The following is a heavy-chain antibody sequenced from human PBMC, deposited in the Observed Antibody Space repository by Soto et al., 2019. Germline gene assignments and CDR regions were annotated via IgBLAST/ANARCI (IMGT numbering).Heavy chain of an antibody. CDR3: ARVDLRLAAPYFDY. CDR1: GGSISSGDYY. J-gene: IGHJ4*02. CDR2: IYYSGST. V-gene: IGHV4-30-4*01. Sequence: TSETLSLTCTVSGGSISSGDYYWSWIRQPPGKGLEWIGYIYYSGSTYYNPSLKSRVTISVDTSKNQFSLKLSSVTAADTAVYYCARVDLRLAAPYFDYWGQGTLVTVSS.